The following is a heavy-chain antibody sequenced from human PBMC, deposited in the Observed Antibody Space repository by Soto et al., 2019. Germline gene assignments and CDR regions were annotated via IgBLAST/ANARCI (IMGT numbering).Heavy chain of an antibody. D-gene: IGHD6-19*01. CDR2: IRGSGGFT. CDR1: GFTFSSYA. V-gene: IGHV3-23*01. Sequence: EVQLLESGGGLVQPGGSLRLSCAASGFTFSSYAMSWVRQAPGKGLEWVSGIRGSGGFTYYADSVKGRFTISRDNSKDTLYLQMNSLRVEDTAVYYCAKVRTLYTSGWYAYFDYWGQGTLVTVSS. J-gene: IGHJ4*02. CDR3: AKVRTLYTSGWYAYFDY.